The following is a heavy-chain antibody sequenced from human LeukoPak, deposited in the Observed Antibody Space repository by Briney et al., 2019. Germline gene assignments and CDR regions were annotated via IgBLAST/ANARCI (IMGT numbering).Heavy chain of an antibody. D-gene: IGHD3-3*02. J-gene: IGHJ4*02. V-gene: IGHV4-61*05. CDR2: IYYSGST. CDR3: ARGLSVFHFDY. CDR1: GGSISSSSYY. Sequence: SETLSLTCTVSGGSISSSSYYWGWIRQPPGKGLEWIGYIYYSGSTNYNPSLKSRVTISVDTSKNQFSLKLSSVTAADTAVYYCARGLSVFHFDYWGQGTLVTVSS.